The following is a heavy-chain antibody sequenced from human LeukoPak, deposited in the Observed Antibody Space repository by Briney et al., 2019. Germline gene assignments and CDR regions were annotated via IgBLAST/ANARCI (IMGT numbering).Heavy chain of an antibody. J-gene: IGHJ4*02. Sequence: PGGSLRLSCEASGFVFSIFGMHWVRQAPGKGLEWVAIVWYDGGFKNYADSVKGRFTISKDNSKNTVYLEMNSLRAEDTAVYYCAKTATNWYLDSWGPGTLVTVSS. V-gene: IGHV3-33*06. CDR1: GFVFSIFG. CDR3: AKTATNWYLDS. D-gene: IGHD1-1*01. CDR2: VWYDGGFK.